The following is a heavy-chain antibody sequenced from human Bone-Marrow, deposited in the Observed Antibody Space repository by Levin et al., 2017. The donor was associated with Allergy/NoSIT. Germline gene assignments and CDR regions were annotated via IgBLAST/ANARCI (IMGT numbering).Heavy chain of an antibody. CDR1: GFTFENHG. CDR2: SSYDGSDE. J-gene: IGHJ4*02. V-gene: IGHV3-30*18. CDR3: AKTGGNHRHEFDS. D-gene: IGHD1-1*01. Sequence: SCVGSGFTFENHGIHWVRQAPGKGLEWVSVSSYDGSDEYYGESVRGRITMSRDNSKNTVYLQIDTVRPDDTALYYCAKTGGNHRHEFDSWGQGILVTVSS.